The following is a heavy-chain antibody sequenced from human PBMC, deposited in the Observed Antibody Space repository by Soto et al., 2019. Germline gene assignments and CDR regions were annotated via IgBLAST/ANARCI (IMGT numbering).Heavy chain of an antibody. D-gene: IGHD4-17*01. CDR1: GFTFSSYA. CDR2: ISGSGEST. V-gene: IGHV3-23*01. CDR3: AKDIETYADLHAFDM. J-gene: IGHJ3*02. Sequence: EVQLLESGGGLVQPGGSVRLSCTASGFTFSSYAMDWVRQAPGKGLEWVSAISGSGESTYYADSVTGRFTISRDNSKNTLYLQMISLRAEDTAVYYCAKDIETYADLHAFDMWGPGTLVTVSS.